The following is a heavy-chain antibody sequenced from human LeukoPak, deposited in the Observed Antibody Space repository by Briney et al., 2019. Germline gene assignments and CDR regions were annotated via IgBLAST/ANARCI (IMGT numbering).Heavy chain of an antibody. CDR2: INPNSGGT. D-gene: IGHD1-26*01. V-gene: IGHV1-2*02. CDR3: AGVPTYYYYGMDV. Sequence: SVKVSCKASGYTFTGYYMHWVRQAPGQGLEWMGWINPNSGGTNYAQKFQGRVTMTRDTSISTAYMELSRLRSDDTAVYYCAGVPTYYYYGMDVWGQGTTVTVSS. J-gene: IGHJ6*02. CDR1: GYTFTGYY.